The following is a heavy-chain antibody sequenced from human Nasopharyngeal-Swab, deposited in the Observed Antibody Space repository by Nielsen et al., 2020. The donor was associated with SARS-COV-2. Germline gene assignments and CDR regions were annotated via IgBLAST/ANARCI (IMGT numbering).Heavy chain of an antibody. CDR3: AIEEEDVGRVGAYNY. CDR1: GFTLRNYD. J-gene: IGHJ4*02. CDR2: ISGSGGDT. V-gene: IGHV3-23*01. D-gene: IGHD1-26*01. Sequence: GESLKISCAASGFTLRNYDMGWVRQAPGKGLEWVSHISGSGGDTYYADSVKGRFTISRDNSKNTLHLHMRSLRAGDTAVCYCAIEEEDVGRVGAYNYGAKETLVTVSS.